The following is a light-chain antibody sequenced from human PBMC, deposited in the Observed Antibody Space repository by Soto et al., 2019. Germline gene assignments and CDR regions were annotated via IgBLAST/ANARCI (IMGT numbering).Light chain of an antibody. CDR2: AAS. CDR1: QSISSY. J-gene: IGKJ2*01. V-gene: IGKV1-39*01. Sequence: DIQMTQSPSSLSASVGDRVTITCRASQSISSYLYWYQQKPGKAPKLMIYAASSLQSGVPSRFRGSGSGTDFTLTISSLQPEDFATYYCQQSYSSTHTFGQGTKLEIK. CDR3: QQSYSSTHT.